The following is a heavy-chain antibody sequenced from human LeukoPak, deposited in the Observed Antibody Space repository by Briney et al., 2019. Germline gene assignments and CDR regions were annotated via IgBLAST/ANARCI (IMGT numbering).Heavy chain of an antibody. CDR2: ISGSGGST. J-gene: IGHJ6*04. D-gene: IGHD3-3*01. Sequence: GGSLRLSCAASGFTFSSYAMSWVRQAPGKGLEWVSAISGSGGSTYYADSVKGRFTISRDNSKNTLYLQMNSLRAEDTAVYYCARDKEYYDFWSGYLTDVWGKGTTVTVSS. CDR3: ARDKEYYDFWSGYLTDV. V-gene: IGHV3-23*01. CDR1: GFTFSSYA.